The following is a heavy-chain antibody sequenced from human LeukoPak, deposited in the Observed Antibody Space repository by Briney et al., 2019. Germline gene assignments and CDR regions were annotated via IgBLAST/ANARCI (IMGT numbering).Heavy chain of an antibody. CDR2: ISSISRYI. D-gene: IGHD3-10*01. J-gene: IGHJ5*02. CDR1: GFTFSSFS. V-gene: IGHV3-21*01. CDR3: ASAAMVRGVSHCFDP. Sequence: PGGSLRPSCAASGFTFSSFSMNWVRQAPGKGLEWVSSISSISRYIYYADSVKGRFTITRDNAKNSLYLQMNSLRAEDTAVDYGASAAMVRGVSHCFDPWGQGTLVTVSS.